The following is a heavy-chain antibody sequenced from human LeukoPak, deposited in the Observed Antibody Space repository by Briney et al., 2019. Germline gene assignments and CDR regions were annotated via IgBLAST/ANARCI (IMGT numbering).Heavy chain of an antibody. CDR1: GFTFSSYN. V-gene: IGHV3-21*01. D-gene: IGHD6-13*01. Sequence: GSLXXXCAASGFTFSSYNMNWVRQAPGKGLEWVSSIDISSSFIFYADSVRGRFTISRDNAKNSIYLQMNSLRGEDAAVYYXXXXGXESSWYIDEDWGQGTLVTVSS. CDR2: IDISSSFI. CDR3: XXXGXESSWYIDED. J-gene: IGHJ1*01.